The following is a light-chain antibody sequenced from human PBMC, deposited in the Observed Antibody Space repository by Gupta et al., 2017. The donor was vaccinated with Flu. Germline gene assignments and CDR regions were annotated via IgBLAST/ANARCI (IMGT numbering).Light chain of an antibody. CDR2: AAS. V-gene: IGKV1-39*01. Sequence: PFSLSASVGDRVTITCRTSQRINSYLNWYQQKPGKAPKLLIYAASSVQSGVPSRFSGSGSGTDFSLTISRLQPEDFATYHCQQSDSLPFTFGHGTKVDIK. J-gene: IGKJ3*01. CDR3: QQSDSLPFT. CDR1: QRINSY.